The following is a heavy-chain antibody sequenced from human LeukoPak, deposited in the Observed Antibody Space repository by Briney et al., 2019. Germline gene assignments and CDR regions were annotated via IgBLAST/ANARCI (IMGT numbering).Heavy chain of an antibody. J-gene: IGHJ4*02. Sequence: GGSLRLSCAASGFTLSSYAMSWVRQAPGKGLEWVSAISGSGGSTYYADSVKGRFTISRDNSKNTLYLQMNSLRAEDTAVYYCAKDHVTMVRGVINDYFDYWGQGTLVTVSS. CDR2: ISGSGGST. CDR1: GFTLSSYA. V-gene: IGHV3-23*01. D-gene: IGHD3-10*01. CDR3: AKDHVTMVRGVINDYFDY.